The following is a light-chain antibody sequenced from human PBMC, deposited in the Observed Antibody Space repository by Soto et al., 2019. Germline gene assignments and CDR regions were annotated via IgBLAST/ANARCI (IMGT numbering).Light chain of an antibody. Sequence: QSVLTQPPSVSGAPGQRVTISCTGSSSNIGAGYDVHWYQQLPGTAPKLLIYGNSNRPSGVPDRFFGSKSGTSASLAITGLQAEDEADYYCQSYDSSQNYVFGTGTKLTVL. J-gene: IGLJ1*01. V-gene: IGLV1-40*01. CDR1: SSNIGAGYD. CDR2: GNS. CDR3: QSYDSSQNYV.